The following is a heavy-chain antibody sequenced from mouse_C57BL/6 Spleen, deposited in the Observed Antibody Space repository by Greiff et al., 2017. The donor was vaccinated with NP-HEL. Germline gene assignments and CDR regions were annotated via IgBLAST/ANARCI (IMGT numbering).Heavy chain of an antibody. J-gene: IGHJ4*01. Sequence: DVQLQESGPGLVKPSQSLSLTCSVTGYSITSGYYWNWIRQFPGNKLEWMGYISYDGSNNYNPSLKNRISITRDTSKNQFFLKLNSVTTEDTATYYCARENYYGRRYAMDYWGQGTSVTVSS. CDR1: GYSITSGYY. D-gene: IGHD1-1*01. CDR3: ARENYYGRRYAMDY. CDR2: ISYDGSN. V-gene: IGHV3-6*01.